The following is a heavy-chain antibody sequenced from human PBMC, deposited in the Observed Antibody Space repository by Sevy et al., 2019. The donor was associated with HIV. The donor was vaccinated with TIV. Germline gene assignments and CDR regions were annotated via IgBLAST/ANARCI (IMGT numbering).Heavy chain of an antibody. CDR2: IYYSGST. CDR1: GGSISSSSYY. D-gene: IGHD3-10*01. CDR3: ARHAKGRITMVRGVGSNWFDP. V-gene: IGHV4-39*01. Sequence: SETLSLTCTVSGGSISSSSYYWGWIRQPPGKGLEWIGSIYYSGSTYYNPSLKSRVTISVDTSKNQFSLKLSSVTAADTAGYYCARHAKGRITMVRGVGSNWFDPWGQGTLVTVSS. J-gene: IGHJ5*02.